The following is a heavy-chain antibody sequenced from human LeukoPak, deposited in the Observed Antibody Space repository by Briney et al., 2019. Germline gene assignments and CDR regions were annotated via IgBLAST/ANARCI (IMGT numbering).Heavy chain of an antibody. Sequence: ASVKVSCKASGYTFTSYYMHWVRQAPRQGLEWMGIINPSGGSTSYAQKFQGRVTMTRDTSTSTVYMELSSLRSEDTAVYYCARDRNDFWSGYYTGGLSYYYGMDVWGQGTTVTVSS. J-gene: IGHJ6*02. CDR1: GYTFTSYY. V-gene: IGHV1-46*01. CDR2: INPSGGST. CDR3: ARDRNDFWSGYYTGGLSYYYGMDV. D-gene: IGHD3-3*01.